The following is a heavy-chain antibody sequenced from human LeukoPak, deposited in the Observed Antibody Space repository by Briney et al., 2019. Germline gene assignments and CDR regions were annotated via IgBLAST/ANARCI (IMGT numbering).Heavy chain of an antibody. D-gene: IGHD6-13*01. CDR2: IIPIFGTA. V-gene: IGHV1-69*05. CDR3: ARVSGSLQQLTTYYYYMDG. CDR1: GGTFSSYA. Sequence: ASVKVSCKASGGTFSSYAISWVRQAPRQGLEWMGGIIPIFGTANYAQKFQGRVTITTDESTSTAYMELSSLRSEDTAVYYCARVSGSLQQLTTYYYYMDGWVKGTTVTVSS. J-gene: IGHJ6*03.